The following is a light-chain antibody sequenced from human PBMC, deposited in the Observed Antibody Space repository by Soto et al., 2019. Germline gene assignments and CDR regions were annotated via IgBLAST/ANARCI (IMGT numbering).Light chain of an antibody. CDR3: QQRGDWPPAIT. Sequence: EIVLTQSPATLSLYPGERATLSCRASQSVGSYLAWFQVKPGQAPRLLIYDASDRATGVPDRFSGSGSGTDFTLTIRSLEPEDFALYFCQQRGDWPPAITFGQGTRLEIK. CDR1: QSVGSY. CDR2: DAS. J-gene: IGKJ5*01. V-gene: IGKV3-11*01.